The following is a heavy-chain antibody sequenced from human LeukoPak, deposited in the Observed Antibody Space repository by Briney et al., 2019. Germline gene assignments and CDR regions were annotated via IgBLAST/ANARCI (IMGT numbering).Heavy chain of an antibody. CDR2: IYYSGST. J-gene: IGHJ6*02. CDR3: ARHTTGQTYYDFWSGYYGGLDSDYYYYYGMDV. V-gene: IGHV4-39*01. Sequence: SETLSLTCTVSGGSISSSSYYWGWIRQPPGKGLEWIGSIYYSGSTYYNPSLKSRVTISVDTSKNQFSLKLSSVTAADTAVYYCARHTTGQTYYDFWSGYYGGLDSDYYYYYGMDVWGQGTTVTVSS. CDR1: GGSISSSSYY. D-gene: IGHD3-3*01.